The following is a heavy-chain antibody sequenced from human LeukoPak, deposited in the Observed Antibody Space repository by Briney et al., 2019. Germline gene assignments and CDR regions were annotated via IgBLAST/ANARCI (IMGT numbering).Heavy chain of an antibody. D-gene: IGHD6-19*01. CDR3: AGYTSGSLWYFDL. Sequence: GGSLRLSCAASGFTFSRYSMDWVRQAPAKGLEGVSSISSSSSYIYYADSVKGRFTITRDNAKNSLYLQMNSLRAEDTAVYYCAGYTSGSLWYFDLWGRGTLVTVSS. CDR1: GFTFSRYS. V-gene: IGHV3-21*01. CDR2: ISSSSSYI. J-gene: IGHJ2*01.